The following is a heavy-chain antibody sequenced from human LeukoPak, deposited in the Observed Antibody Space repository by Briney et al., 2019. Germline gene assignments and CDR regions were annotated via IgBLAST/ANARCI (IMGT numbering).Heavy chain of an antibody. D-gene: IGHD5-12*01. Sequence: GGSLRLSCAASGFNFIDYSMNWVRQAPGKGLEWISYIGISSGNTKYADSVKGRFTISRDKARNSLYLQMNSLRVEDTSMYYCARDHRYAFDNWGHGTLVTVSS. V-gene: IGHV3-48*01. CDR1: GFNFIDYS. CDR2: IGISSGNT. CDR3: ARDHRYAFDN. J-gene: IGHJ4*01.